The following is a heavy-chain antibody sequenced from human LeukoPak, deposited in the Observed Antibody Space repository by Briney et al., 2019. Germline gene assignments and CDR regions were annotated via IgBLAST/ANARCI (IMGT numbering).Heavy chain of an antibody. Sequence: GGSLRLSCAASGFTFSSYWMHSVRPPPGKGLVWVSRINSDGSSTTYADSVKGRFTISRGNAKNTLYLQMNSLRAEDTAVYYCARHKVSEQPPTGWGQGTLVTVSS. CDR3: ARHKVSEQPPTG. J-gene: IGHJ4*02. CDR1: GFTFSSYW. CDR2: INSDGSST. V-gene: IGHV3-74*01.